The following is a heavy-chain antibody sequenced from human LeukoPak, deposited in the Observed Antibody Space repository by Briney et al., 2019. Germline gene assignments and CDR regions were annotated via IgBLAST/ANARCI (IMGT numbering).Heavy chain of an antibody. J-gene: IGHJ5*02. CDR1: GGTFSSYA. CDR3: ARGGIVVAVAANRNWFDP. CDR2: IIPIFGTA. V-gene: IGHV1-69*13. D-gene: IGHD2-15*01. Sequence: GASVKVSCKASGGTFSSYAISWVRQAPGQGLEWMGGIIPIFGTANYAQKFQGRVTITADESTSTAYMELSSLRSEDTAVYYCARGGIVVAVAANRNWFDPWGQGTLVTVSS.